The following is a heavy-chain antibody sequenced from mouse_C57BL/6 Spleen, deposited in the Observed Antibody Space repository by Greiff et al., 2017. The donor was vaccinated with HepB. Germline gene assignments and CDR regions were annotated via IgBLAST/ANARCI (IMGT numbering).Heavy chain of an antibody. CDR1: GYTFTDYE. D-gene: IGHD2-4*01. CDR3: TRRDYDRGSYAMDY. Sequence: VKLQESGAELVRPGASVTLSCKASGYTFTDYEMHWVKQTPVHGLEWIGAIDPETGGTAYNQKFKGKAILTADKSSSTAYMELRSLTSEDSAVYYCTRRDYDRGSYAMDYWGQGTSVTVSS. CDR2: IDPETGGT. J-gene: IGHJ4*01. V-gene: IGHV1-15*01.